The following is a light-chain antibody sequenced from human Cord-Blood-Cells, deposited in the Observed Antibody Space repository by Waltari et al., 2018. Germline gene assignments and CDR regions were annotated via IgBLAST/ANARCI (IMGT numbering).Light chain of an antibody. V-gene: IGKV4-1*01. Sequence: DIVMNQSPDSLAVSLVERATINCKSSQSVLFSSNNKNYLAWYQQKPGQPPKLLIYWASTRESGVPDRFSGSGSGTDFTLTISSLQAEDVAVYYCQQYYSTPYTFGQGTKLEIK. CDR1: QSVLFSSNNKNY. J-gene: IGKJ2*01. CDR3: QQYYSTPYT. CDR2: WAS.